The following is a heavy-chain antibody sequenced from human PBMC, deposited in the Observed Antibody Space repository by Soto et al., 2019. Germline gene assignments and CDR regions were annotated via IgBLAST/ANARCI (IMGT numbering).Heavy chain of an antibody. CDR1: GFTFGIHW. J-gene: IGHJ5*02. CDR3: ATSMRHTLDP. V-gene: IGHV3-7*01. CDR2: INQDGSDK. D-gene: IGHD2-21*01. Sequence: EAQVVESGGGLVQPGGSLRLSCAASGFTFGIHWMTWVRQVPGKGLEWVANINQDGSDKYYVDSVKGRFIISRDNAKDSLYLQMNSLRVEATAVYYCATSMRHTLDPWGQGTLVTVS.